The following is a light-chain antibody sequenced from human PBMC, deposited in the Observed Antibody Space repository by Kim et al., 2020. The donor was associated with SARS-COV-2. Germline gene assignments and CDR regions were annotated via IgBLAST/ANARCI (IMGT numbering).Light chain of an antibody. CDR2: AAS. CDR1: QGISNY. Sequence: ASVGDRGTITCRASQGISNYLAWYQQKPGKVPKLLIYAASTLQSGVPSRFSGSGSGTDFTLTISSLQPEDVATYYCQKYNSAPPYTFGQGTKLEI. V-gene: IGKV1-27*01. J-gene: IGKJ2*01. CDR3: QKYNSAPPYT.